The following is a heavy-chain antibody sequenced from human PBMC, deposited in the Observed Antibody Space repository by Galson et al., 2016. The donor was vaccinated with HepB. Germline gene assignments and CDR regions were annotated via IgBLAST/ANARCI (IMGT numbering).Heavy chain of an antibody. CDR2: IYNGGKT. D-gene: IGHD1-1*01. CDR3: ARGTTPRSPFDY. Sequence: SETLSLTCSVSGGSISVYYWTWVRQSPGKGLEWIGHIYNGGKTKYNPSLESRVSMSADTTRKQLSLNLRSVTAADTAVYYCARGTTPRSPFDYWGQGTRITISS. CDR1: GGSISVYY. V-gene: IGHV4-59*01. J-gene: IGHJ4*02.